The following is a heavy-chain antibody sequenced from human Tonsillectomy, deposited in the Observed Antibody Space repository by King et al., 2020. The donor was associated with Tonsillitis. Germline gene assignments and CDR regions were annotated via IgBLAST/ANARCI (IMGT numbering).Heavy chain of an antibody. D-gene: IGHD3-10*01. J-gene: IGHJ6*02. CDR3: ARRRDRDYYYYYYGMDV. V-gene: IGHV5-51*01. CDR2: IYPGDSDT. CDR1: GYSFTSYW. Sequence: QLVQSGAEVKKPGESLKISCKASGYSFTSYWIGWVRQMPGKGLEWMGIIYPGDSDTRYGPSFKGQVTISADKSTSTTYLQWSSLKASDTAMYYCARRRDRDYYYYYYGMDVWGQGTTVTVSS.